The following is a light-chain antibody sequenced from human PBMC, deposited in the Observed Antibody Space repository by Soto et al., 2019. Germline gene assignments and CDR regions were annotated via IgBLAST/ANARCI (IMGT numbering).Light chain of an antibody. Sequence: DIPMTQSPATLSASVGDRVTITCRASQSISTWLAWYQQKPGKAPKLLIYWASSLESGVPSRFSGSGSGTEFTLNISSLQPDDFATYYCQHYTTYSGTFGPGTKVDIK. V-gene: IGKV1-5*03. CDR3: QHYTTYSGT. CDR2: WAS. CDR1: QSISTW. J-gene: IGKJ3*01.